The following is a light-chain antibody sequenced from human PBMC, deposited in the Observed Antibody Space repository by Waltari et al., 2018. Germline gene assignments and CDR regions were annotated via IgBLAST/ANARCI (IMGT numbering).Light chain of an antibody. Sequence: DIQMTQSPSTLSASVGDGVTITCRASQRVNSWVAWYQQKPGKAPKLLIFKASNLESGVPSRFSGSGSGTEFTLTISSLQPDDFATYHCQQYDSYWTVGQGTKVEIK. CDR1: QRVNSW. CDR2: KAS. CDR3: QQYDSYWT. J-gene: IGKJ1*01. V-gene: IGKV1-5*03.